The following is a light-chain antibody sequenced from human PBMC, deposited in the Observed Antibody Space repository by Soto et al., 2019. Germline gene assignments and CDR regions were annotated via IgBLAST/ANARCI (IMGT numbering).Light chain of an antibody. Sequence: EIVLTQSPGTLSLSPGERATLSCRASQSVSGSYLAWYQQNLGQAPRLLIYGASCRATGIPDRFSGSGSGTDFTLTISRLEPEAFAVYYCQHYGSSPRTFGPGTKVDI. V-gene: IGKV3-20*01. CDR3: QHYGSSPRT. J-gene: IGKJ3*01. CDR1: QSVSGSY. CDR2: GAS.